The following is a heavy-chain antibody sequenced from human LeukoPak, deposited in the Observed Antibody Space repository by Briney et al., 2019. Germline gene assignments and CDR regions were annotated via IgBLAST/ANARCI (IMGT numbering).Heavy chain of an antibody. CDR2: MNPNSGNT. J-gene: IGHJ4*02. CDR1: GYTFTSYD. Sequence: ASVKVSCKASGYTFTSYDINWVRQATGQGLEWMGWMNPNSGNTGYAQKFQGRVTITRDTSASTAYMELSSLRSEDTAVYYCARGLPLLPAVAGYWGQGTLVTVSP. V-gene: IGHV1-8*01. CDR3: ARGLPLLPAVAGY. D-gene: IGHD6-19*01.